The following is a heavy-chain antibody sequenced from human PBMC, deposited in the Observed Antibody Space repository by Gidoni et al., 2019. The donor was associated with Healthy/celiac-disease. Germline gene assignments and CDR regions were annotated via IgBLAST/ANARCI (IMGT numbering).Heavy chain of an antibody. CDR3: AREDIVVVVAATPGYYYGMDV. D-gene: IGHD2-15*01. V-gene: IGHV3-33*01. Sequence: QVQLVESGGGVVQPGRSLRLSCAASGFTFSISGMHWVRQAPGKGLEWVAVIWYDGSNKYYADSVKGRFTISRDNSKNTLYLQMNSLRAEDTAVYYCAREDIVVVVAATPGYYYGMDVWGQGTTVTVSS. CDR1: GFTFSISG. J-gene: IGHJ6*02. CDR2: IWYDGSNK.